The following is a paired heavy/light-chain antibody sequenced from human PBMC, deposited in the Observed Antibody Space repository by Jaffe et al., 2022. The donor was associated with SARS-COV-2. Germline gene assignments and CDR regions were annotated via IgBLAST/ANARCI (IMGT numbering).Light chain of an antibody. Sequence: QSALTQPASVSGSPGQSITISCTGTNNDVGDYNYVSWYQHHPGKAPKLMIYAVTYRPSGVSNRFSGSKSGNTTSLTISGLQAEDEADYYCSSYRSSNTYVFGTGTKVTVL. V-gene: IGLV2-14*03. CDR2: AVT. CDR3: SSYRSSNTYV. CDR1: NNDVGDYNY. J-gene: IGLJ1*01.
Heavy chain of an antibody. CDR1: GYIFTSYH. V-gene: IGHV1-46*01. Sequence: QVQLVQSGAEVKKPGASVKVSCKASGYIFTSYHMHWVRQAPGQGLEWMGVIDASGGRASHAQKFQGRVALTRDTSTSTVYMELSSLKYEDTAVYYCAKDLSGTENYYMDVWGKGTTVTVS. J-gene: IGHJ6*03. CDR3: AKDLSGTENYYMDV. CDR2: IDASGGRA. D-gene: IGHD6-19*01.